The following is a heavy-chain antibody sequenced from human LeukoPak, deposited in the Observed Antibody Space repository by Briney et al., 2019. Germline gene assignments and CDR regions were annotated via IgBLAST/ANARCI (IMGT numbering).Heavy chain of an antibody. CDR2: ISHSGGST. Sequence: GSLRLSCAASGFSFSSYAMSWVRQAPGKGREWVSAISHSGGSTYYADSVKGRFTVSRDNSKNTMYLQMNSLRAEDTAVYYCAKSRYNYGSGYFDFWGQGTLVTVSS. CDR3: AKSRYNYGSGYFDF. D-gene: IGHD5-18*01. CDR1: GFSFSSYA. J-gene: IGHJ4*02. V-gene: IGHV3-23*01.